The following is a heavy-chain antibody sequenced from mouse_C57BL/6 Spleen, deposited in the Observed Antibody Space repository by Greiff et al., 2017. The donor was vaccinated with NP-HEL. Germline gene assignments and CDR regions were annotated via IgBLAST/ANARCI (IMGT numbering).Heavy chain of an antibody. D-gene: IGHD1-1*01. J-gene: IGHJ3*01. CDR3: ARWDYGSSYVFAY. Sequence: EVKLMESGGGLVQPGGSLSLSCAASGFTFTDYYMSWVRQPPGKALEWLGFIRNKANGYTTEYSASVKGRFTISRDNSQSILYLQMNALRADDSATYYCARWDYGSSYVFAYWGQGTLVTVSA. CDR1: GFTFTDYY. V-gene: IGHV7-3*01. CDR2: IRNKANGYTT.